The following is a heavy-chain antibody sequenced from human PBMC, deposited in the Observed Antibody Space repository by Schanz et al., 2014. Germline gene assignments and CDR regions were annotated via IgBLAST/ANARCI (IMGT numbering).Heavy chain of an antibody. CDR1: GYFFSSYG. CDR2: ISPYNGNT. D-gene: IGHD4-17*01. J-gene: IGHJ4*02. V-gene: IGHV1-18*01. CDR3: ARVVRSDYLSELDF. Sequence: QVQLVQSGPEVKKPGASVRVSCKASGYFFSSYGISWVRQAPGQGLEWMGWISPYNGNTKYAEKLEDRVTMTTDISTSTAYMQLRSLTSDDTAVYYCARVVRSDYLSELDFWGQGTQVIVSS.